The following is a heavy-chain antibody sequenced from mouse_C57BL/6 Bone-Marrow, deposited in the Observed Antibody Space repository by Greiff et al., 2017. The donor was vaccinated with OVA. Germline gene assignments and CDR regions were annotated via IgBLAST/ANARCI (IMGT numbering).Heavy chain of an antibody. Sequence: EVKLVESGGDLVKPGGSLKLSCAASGFTFSSYGMSWVRQTPDKRLEWVATISSGGSYTYYPDSVKGRFTISRDNAKNTLYLQMSSLKSEDTAMYYCALPYYWGQGTTLTVSS. V-gene: IGHV5-6*02. J-gene: IGHJ2*01. D-gene: IGHD5-5*01. CDR3: ALPYY. CDR2: ISSGGSYT. CDR1: GFTFSSYG.